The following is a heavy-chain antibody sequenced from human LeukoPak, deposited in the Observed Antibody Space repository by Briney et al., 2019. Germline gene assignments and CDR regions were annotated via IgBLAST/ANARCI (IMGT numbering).Heavy chain of an antibody. CDR3: ARDLQYSGYGFDY. D-gene: IGHD5-12*01. V-gene: IGHV4-31*03. J-gene: IGHJ4*02. Sequence: PSQTLSLTCTVSGGSISSGGYYWSWIRQHPGKGLEWIGYIYYSGSTYYNPSLKSRVTISVDRSKNQFSLKLSSVTAADTAMYYCARDLQYSGYGFDYWGQGTLVTVSS. CDR1: GGSISSGGYY. CDR2: IYYSGST.